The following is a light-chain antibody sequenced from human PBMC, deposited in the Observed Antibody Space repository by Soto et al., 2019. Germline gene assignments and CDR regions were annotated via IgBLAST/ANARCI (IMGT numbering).Light chain of an antibody. Sequence: QSVLTQPPSASGSPGQSVTISCTGTSSDVGGYNYVSWYQQHPGKAPKLMIYEISKRPSGVPDRFSGSKSGNTASLTVSGLQSEDEADYYCAPWDDNLNAYVFGTGTKVTVL. CDR3: APWDDNLNAYV. CDR2: EIS. J-gene: IGLJ1*01. CDR1: SSDVGGYNY. V-gene: IGLV2-8*01.